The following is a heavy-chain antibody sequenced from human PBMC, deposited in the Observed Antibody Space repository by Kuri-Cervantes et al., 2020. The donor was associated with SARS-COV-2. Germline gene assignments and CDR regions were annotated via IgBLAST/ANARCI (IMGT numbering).Heavy chain of an antibody. J-gene: IGHJ4*02. CDR1: GFTFSSYG. D-gene: IGHD2-21*01. CDR3: ANTASILWWCLDY. Sequence: GEFLKISCAASGFTFSSYGMSWVRQAPGKGLEWVSAISGSGGSTYYADSVKGRFTISRDNSKNTLYLQMNSLRAEDTAVYYCANTASILWWCLDYWGQGTLVTVSS. CDR2: ISGSGGST. V-gene: IGHV3-23*01.